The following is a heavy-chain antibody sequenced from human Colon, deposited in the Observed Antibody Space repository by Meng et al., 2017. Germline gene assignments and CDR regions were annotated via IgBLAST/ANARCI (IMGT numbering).Heavy chain of an antibody. D-gene: IGHD6-13*01. Sequence: GESLKTPRAAPGFTFSDYSMSWIPQAPGKGLEWVSYITTSASGNAIYYADSVKGRFTISRDDAKKSLYLQMNSLRADDTAVYHCARGSRAAADWGQGTLVTVSS. CDR3: ARGSRAAAD. CDR1: GFTFSDYS. CDR2: ITTSASGNAI. V-gene: IGHV3-11*01. J-gene: IGHJ1*01.